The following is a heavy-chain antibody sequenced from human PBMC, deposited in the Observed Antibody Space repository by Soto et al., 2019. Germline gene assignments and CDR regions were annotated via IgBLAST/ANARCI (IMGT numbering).Heavy chain of an antibody. CDR2: IHPNSGAT. V-gene: IGHV1-2*02. J-gene: IGHJ4*02. Sequence: ASVKVSCKASGYSFTGQVLHWVRQAPGQGLEWMGWIHPNSGATNSAQKFQGRVTMTSDTSISTAHMELSSLRSEDTAVYYCARRAETNGWNGFGADKYYFDFWGQGTLVTVSS. CDR1: GYSFTGQV. D-gene: IGHD1-1*01. CDR3: ARRAETNGWNGFGADKYYFDF.